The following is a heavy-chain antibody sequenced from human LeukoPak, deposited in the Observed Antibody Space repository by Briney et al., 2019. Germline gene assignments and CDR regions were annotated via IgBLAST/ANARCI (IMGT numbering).Heavy chain of an antibody. V-gene: IGHV3-53*01. Sequence: PGGSLRLSCAASRFTVSSNYMSWVRQTPGKGLEWVSVIYSGGNTYYADSVKGRFTISRDNSKNTLYLQMNSLRVEDTAVYYCARGRPHGNDYWGQGTLVTVSS. J-gene: IGHJ4*02. CDR1: RFTVSSNY. CDR3: ARGRPHGNDY. D-gene: IGHD4-23*01. CDR2: IYSGGNT.